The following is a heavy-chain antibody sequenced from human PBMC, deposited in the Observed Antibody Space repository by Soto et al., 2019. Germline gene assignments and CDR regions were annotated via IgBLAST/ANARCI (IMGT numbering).Heavy chain of an antibody. D-gene: IGHD3-10*02. Sequence: AVKVSCKASGFTFTSSAVQWVRQARGQRLEWIGWIVVGSGNTNYAQKFQERVTITRDMSTSTAYMELSSLRSEDTAVYYCAAVFEEDGFDYWGQGTLVTVSS. CDR3: AAVFEEDGFDY. CDR2: IVVGSGNT. J-gene: IGHJ4*02. V-gene: IGHV1-58*01. CDR1: GFTFTSSA.